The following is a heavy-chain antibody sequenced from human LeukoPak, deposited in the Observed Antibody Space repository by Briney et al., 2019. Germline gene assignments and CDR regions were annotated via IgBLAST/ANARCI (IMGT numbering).Heavy chain of an antibody. CDR2: IINSGGTI. V-gene: IGHV3-48*02. D-gene: IGHD3/OR15-3a*01. J-gene: IGHJ6*02. CDR1: GFTFSIHG. Sequence: PGGSLRLSCAASGFTFSIHGMNWVRQTPGKGLEWVSYIINSGGTIYYADSVQGRFTISRDNAKNSLYLQMNSLRDEDTAVYYCARVGQGLYSMDVWGQGTTVTVSS. CDR3: ARVGQGLYSMDV.